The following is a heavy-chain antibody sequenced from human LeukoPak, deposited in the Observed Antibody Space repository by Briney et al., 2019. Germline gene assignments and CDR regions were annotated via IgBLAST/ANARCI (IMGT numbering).Heavy chain of an antibody. CDR2: IYYRGST. CDR1: GGSISSGGYY. V-gene: IGHV4-31*03. Sequence: NPSETLSLTCTVSGGSISSGGYYWSWIRQHPGKGLEWNGHIYYRGSTYYNPFLKGRVTISVDTSKEQFSLKLSSVAAADTAVYYCARGPRGSGLFDFWGEGTLVTVSS. D-gene: IGHD3-22*01. CDR3: ARGPRGSGLFDF. J-gene: IGHJ4*02.